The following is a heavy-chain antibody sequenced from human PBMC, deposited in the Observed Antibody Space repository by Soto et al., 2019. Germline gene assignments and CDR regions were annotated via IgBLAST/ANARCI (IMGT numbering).Heavy chain of an antibody. CDR3: AKSSGWYINWFDP. Sequence: QVQLVESGGGVVQPGRSLRLSCVASGFTFSNHGMHWVRQAPGKGLEWVAVISYDGSNKHYADSVKGRFTISRDNSKNTLDLQMNSLRVEDTAVYYCAKSSGWYINWFDPWGQGTLVTVSS. D-gene: IGHD6-19*01. J-gene: IGHJ5*02. CDR1: GFTFSNHG. CDR2: ISYDGSNK. V-gene: IGHV3-30*18.